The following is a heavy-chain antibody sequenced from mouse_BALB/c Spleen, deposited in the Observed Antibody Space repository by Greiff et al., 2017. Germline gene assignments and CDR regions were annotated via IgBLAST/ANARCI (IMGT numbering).Heavy chain of an antibody. CDR3: ARQVEGFAY. J-gene: IGHJ3*01. CDR2: INPGSGGT. D-gene: IGHD1-1*01. Sequence: QVQLQQSGAELVRPGTSVKVSCKASGYAFTNYLIEWVKQRPGQGLEWIGVINPGSGGTNYNEKFKGKATLTADKSSSTAYMQLSSLTSDDSAVYFCARQVEGFAYWGQGTLVTVSA. V-gene: IGHV1-54*01. CDR1: GYAFTNYL.